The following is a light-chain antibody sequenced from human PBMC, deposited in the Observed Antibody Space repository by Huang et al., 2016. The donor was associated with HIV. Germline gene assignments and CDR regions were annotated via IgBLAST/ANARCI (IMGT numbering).Light chain of an antibody. J-gene: IGKJ3*01. CDR2: AAS. CDR1: QGIGRY. V-gene: IGKV1-9*01. Sequence: IQLTQSPSSLAASVGDTVTITCRASQGIGRYLVWYQQKPGTAPKLLIYAASTLQSGVPSRFSGSGSGTDFALTISSLQPEDFATYYCQQLKTYPITFGPGTQVDIK. CDR3: QQLKTYPIT.